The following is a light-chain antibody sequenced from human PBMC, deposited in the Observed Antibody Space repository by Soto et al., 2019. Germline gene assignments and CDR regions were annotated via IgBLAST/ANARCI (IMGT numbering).Light chain of an antibody. CDR3: LQSYSTPGT. Sequence: DIQMTQSPSSLSASVGDRVTITCRASQSISSYLNWYQQKPGKAPKLLIYAASSLQSGVPSRFSGSGSGTDFTLTISSLQPEDFATDYCLQSYSTPGTFGQGTKVEIK. J-gene: IGKJ1*01. CDR1: QSISSY. V-gene: IGKV1-39*01. CDR2: AAS.